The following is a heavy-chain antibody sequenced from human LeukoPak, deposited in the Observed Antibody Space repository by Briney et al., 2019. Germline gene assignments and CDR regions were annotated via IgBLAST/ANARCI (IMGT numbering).Heavy chain of an antibody. J-gene: IGHJ6*02. D-gene: IGHD4-17*01. Sequence: PSETLSLTCAVYGGSFSGYYRSWIRQPPGKGLEWIGAINHSGSTNYNPSLKSRVTISVDTSKNQFSLKLSSVTAADTAVYYCARDGGYGDSPYYYYGMDVWGQGTTVTVSS. CDR1: GGSFSGYY. CDR2: INHSGST. CDR3: ARDGGYGDSPYYYYGMDV. V-gene: IGHV4-34*01.